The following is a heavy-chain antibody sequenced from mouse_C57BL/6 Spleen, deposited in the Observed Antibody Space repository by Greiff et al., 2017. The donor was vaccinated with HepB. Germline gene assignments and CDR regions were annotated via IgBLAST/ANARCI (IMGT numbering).Heavy chain of an antibody. Sequence: QVQLQQPGAELVRPGSSVKLSCKASGYTFTSYWMHWVKQRPIQGLEWIGNIDPSDSETHYNQKFKDKATLTVDKSSSTAYMQLSSLTSEDSAVYYGARDRDVGGAMDYWGQGTSVTVSS. CDR3: ARDRDVGGAMDY. CDR1: GYTFTSYW. CDR2: IDPSDSET. V-gene: IGHV1-52*01. D-gene: IGHD3-3*01. J-gene: IGHJ4*01.